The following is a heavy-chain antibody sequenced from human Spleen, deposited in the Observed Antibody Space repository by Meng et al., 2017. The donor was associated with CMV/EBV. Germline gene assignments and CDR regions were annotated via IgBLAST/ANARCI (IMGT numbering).Heavy chain of an antibody. J-gene: IGHJ4*02. V-gene: IGHV3-53*01. D-gene: IGHD2-15*01. CDR2: IYSGGTT. CDR3: VRAAATSLFDY. CDR1: GFVFSNYA. Sequence: GESLKISCAASGFVFSNYAMSWVRQAPGKGLEWVAIIYSGGTTSYTDSVKGRFTISRDNSKNTLYLQMNSLRGEDTAVYYCVRAAATSLFDYWGQGTLVTVSS.